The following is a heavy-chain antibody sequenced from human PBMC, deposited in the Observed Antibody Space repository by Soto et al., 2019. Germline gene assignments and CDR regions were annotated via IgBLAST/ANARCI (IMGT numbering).Heavy chain of an antibody. D-gene: IGHD3-10*01. V-gene: IGHV4-30-2*01. Sequence: SETLSLTCAVSGGSISSGGYSWSWIRQPPGKGLEWIGYIYHTGSTYYNPSLKSRVTIPVDRSKDKFSLKLSSVTAADTAVYYCARAAGTPPYYYFDYWGQGTLVTVSS. CDR1: GGSISSGGYS. CDR3: ARAAGTPPYYYFDY. CDR2: IYHTGST. J-gene: IGHJ4*02.